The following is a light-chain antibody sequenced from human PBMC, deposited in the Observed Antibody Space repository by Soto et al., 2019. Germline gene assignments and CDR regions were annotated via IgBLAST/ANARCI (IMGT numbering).Light chain of an antibody. CDR2: DAS. V-gene: IGKV1-33*01. Sequence: DIQMTQSPSSLSASVGDRVTITCQASEDITNYLNWYQQKPGKVPKLLIYDASNLEVGVPSRFSGSGSGTDFTFTISILQPEDIATYYCQQYDSLPYTFGQGTKLEIK. CDR3: QQYDSLPYT. J-gene: IGKJ2*01. CDR1: EDITNY.